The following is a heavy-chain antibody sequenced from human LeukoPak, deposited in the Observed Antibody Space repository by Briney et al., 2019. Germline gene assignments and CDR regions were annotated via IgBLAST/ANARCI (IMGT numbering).Heavy chain of an antibody. J-gene: IGHJ4*02. CDR2: IYYSGST. D-gene: IGHD5-18*01. Sequence: SETLSLTCTVSGGSISSSSYYWGWIRQPPGKGLEWIGSIYYSGSTNYNPSLKSRVTISVDTSKNQFSLKLSSVTAADTAVYYCAREKVDTAMATIDYWGQGTLVTVSS. CDR1: GGSISSSSYY. V-gene: IGHV4-39*07. CDR3: AREKVDTAMATIDY.